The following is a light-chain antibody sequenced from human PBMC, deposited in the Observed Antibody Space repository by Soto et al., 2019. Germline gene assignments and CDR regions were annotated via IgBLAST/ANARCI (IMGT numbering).Light chain of an antibody. Sequence: EIALTQSPATLSLSPGERATLSCRASQSVSRYLAWYQQKPGQAPRLLIDDASNRATGIPARFSGSGSGTDFTLTISSLEPEDYAFYYCQQRGNWPSFGGGTNVEIK. CDR1: QSVSRY. J-gene: IGKJ4*01. V-gene: IGKV3-11*01. CDR2: DAS. CDR3: QQRGNWPS.